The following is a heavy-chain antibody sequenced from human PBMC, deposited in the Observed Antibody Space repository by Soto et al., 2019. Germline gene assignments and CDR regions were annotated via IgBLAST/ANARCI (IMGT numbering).Heavy chain of an antibody. CDR1: GGTFSSYA. Sequence: QVQLVQSGAEVKKPGSSVKVSCKASGGTFSSYAISWVRQAPGQGLEWMGGIIPIFGTANYAQKFQGRVTITADESTSTAYMELSSLRSEDTAVYYCARGYCSGGSCYPAVYYYGMDVWGQGTTVTVSS. V-gene: IGHV1-69*01. D-gene: IGHD2-15*01. CDR3: ARGYCSGGSCYPAVYYYGMDV. J-gene: IGHJ6*02. CDR2: IIPIFGTA.